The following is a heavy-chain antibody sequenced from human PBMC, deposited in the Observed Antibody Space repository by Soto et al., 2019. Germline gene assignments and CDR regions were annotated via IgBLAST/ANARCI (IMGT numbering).Heavy chain of an antibody. CDR2: IRSKAYGGTT. V-gene: IGHV3-49*03. D-gene: IGHD3-3*01. CDR1: LFTFGDYA. CDR3: TRYRYYDFWSGYLHHYGMEV. Sequence: SLRLSCPSSLFTFGDYAMSLFLHSPLKLLEFLGFIRSKAYGGTTEYAASVKGRFTISRDDSKSIAYLQMNSLKTEDTAVYYCTRYRYYDFWSGYLHHYGMEVWGQGTTVTVSS. J-gene: IGHJ6*02.